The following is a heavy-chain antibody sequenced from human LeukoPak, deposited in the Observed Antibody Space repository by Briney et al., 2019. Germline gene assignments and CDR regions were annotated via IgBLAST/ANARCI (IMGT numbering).Heavy chain of an antibody. Sequence: SGGSLRLSCAVSGFSFSSYWMSWVRQAPGKGLEWVSVIYSGGSTYYADSVKGRFTISRDNSKNTLYLQMNSLRAEDTAVYYCARGVYTPDYYYMDVWGKGTTVTVSS. CDR2: IYSGGST. CDR1: GFSFSSYW. CDR3: ARGVYTPDYYYMDV. D-gene: IGHD5/OR15-5a*01. J-gene: IGHJ6*03. V-gene: IGHV3-53*01.